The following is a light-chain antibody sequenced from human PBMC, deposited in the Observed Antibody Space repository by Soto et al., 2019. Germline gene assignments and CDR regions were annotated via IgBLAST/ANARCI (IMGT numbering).Light chain of an antibody. Sequence: QSALTQPPPASGSLGQSVTISCTGSSSDVGTYNYVSWYQQYPGKAPKLMIYEVTKRPSGVPDRFSGSKSGNTASLTVSGLQADDEADYYCSSYAGSNNFVVFGGGTKVTVL. CDR2: EVT. V-gene: IGLV2-8*01. CDR1: SSDVGTYNY. CDR3: SSYAGSNNFVV. J-gene: IGLJ2*01.